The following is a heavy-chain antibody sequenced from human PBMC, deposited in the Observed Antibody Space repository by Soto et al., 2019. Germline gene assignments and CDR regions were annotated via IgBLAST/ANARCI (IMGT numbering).Heavy chain of an antibody. D-gene: IGHD4-17*01. CDR1: GFTFSSYA. V-gene: IGHV3-23*01. CDR2: ISGSGGST. J-gene: IGHJ6*02. CDR3: AKDVTTVTTVLHYYYYGMDV. Sequence: EVQLSESGGGLVQPGGSLRLSCAASGFTFSSYAMSWVRQAPGKGLEWVSAISGSGGSTYYADSVKGRFTISRDNSKNTLYLQMNSLRPEDTAVYYCAKDVTTVTTVLHYYYYGMDVWGQGPRSPSP.